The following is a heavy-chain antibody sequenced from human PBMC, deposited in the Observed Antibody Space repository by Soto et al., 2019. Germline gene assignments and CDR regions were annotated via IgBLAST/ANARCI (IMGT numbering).Heavy chain of an antibody. V-gene: IGHV3-15*07. CDR1: GFTFSNAW. J-gene: IGHJ6*02. D-gene: IGHD3-22*01. CDR2: IKSKTDGGTT. CDR3: TTDHDSRGYHTPDYYGMDV. Sequence: EVQLVESGGGLVKPGGSLRLSCAASGFTFSNAWMNWVRQAPGKGLEWVGRIKSKTDGGTTDYAAPVKGRVTISRDDSKNTLYLQMNSLNTEDTAVYYCTTDHDSRGYHTPDYYGMDVWGQGTTVTVSS.